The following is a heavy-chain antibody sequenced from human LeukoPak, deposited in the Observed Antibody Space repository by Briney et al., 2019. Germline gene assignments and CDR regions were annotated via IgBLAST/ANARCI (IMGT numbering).Heavy chain of an antibody. D-gene: IGHD3-16*01. V-gene: IGHV3-30*04. CDR1: GFTFRHYA. J-gene: IGHJ4*02. CDR2: LSFDGAHK. Sequence: GGSLRLSCAASGFTFRHYAVHWVRQAPGRGLEWVAVLSFDGAHKYYAESAKGRFTISKDNSNNTLFLQMDSLRLEDTALYYCVRARAGGLDYWGQGTLVTVSS. CDR3: VRARAGGLDY.